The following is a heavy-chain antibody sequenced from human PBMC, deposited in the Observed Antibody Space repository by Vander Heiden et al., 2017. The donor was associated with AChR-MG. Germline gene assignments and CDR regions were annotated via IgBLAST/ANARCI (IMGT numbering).Heavy chain of an antibody. D-gene: IGHD1-26*01. CDR3: ARQGDYGMDV. V-gene: IGHV4-59*08. J-gene: IGHJ6*02. CDR2: IYYSGST. Sequence: VQLQESGPGLVKPSETLSLTCTVPGGSISSYYWSWIRQPPGKGLEWIGYIYYSGSTNYNPSLKSRVTISVDTSKNQFSLKLSSVTAADTAVYYCARQGDYGMDVWGQGTTVTVSS. CDR1: GGSISSYY.